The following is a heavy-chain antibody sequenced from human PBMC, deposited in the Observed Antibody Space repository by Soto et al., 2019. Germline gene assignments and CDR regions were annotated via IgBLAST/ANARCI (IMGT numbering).Heavy chain of an antibody. V-gene: IGHV3-23*01. Sequence: PGGSLRLSCAASGFTFRSYAMSWVRQAPGKGLEWVSAISGSGGSTYYADSVKGRFTISRDNSKNTLYLQMNSLRAEDTAVYYCAKVGSSGWYHYRFDPWGQGTLVTVSS. J-gene: IGHJ5*02. D-gene: IGHD6-19*01. CDR2: ISGSGGST. CDR3: AKVGSSGWYHYRFDP. CDR1: GFTFRSYA.